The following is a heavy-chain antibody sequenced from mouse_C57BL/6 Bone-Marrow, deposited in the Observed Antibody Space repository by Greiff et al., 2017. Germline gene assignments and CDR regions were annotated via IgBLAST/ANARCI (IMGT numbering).Heavy chain of an antibody. CDR1: GYTFTDYE. CDR3: TRLNWYYFDY. D-gene: IGHD4-1*01. CDR2: IDPETGGT. J-gene: IGHJ2*01. V-gene: IGHV1-15*01. Sequence: QVQLLQSGAELVRPGASVTLSCKASGYTFTDYEMHWVKQTPVHGLEWIGAIDPETGGTAYNQTFKGKAILTADKSSSTAYMELRSLTSEDSAVYYCTRLNWYYFDYWGQGTTLTVSS.